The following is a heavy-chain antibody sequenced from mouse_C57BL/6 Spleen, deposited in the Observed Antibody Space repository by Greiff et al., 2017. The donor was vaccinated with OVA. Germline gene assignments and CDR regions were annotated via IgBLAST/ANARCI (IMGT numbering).Heavy chain of an antibody. J-gene: IGHJ4*01. CDR3: ARTDDYGYAMDY. D-gene: IGHD2-4*01. CDR2: IYPGDGDT. V-gene: IGHV1-80*01. Sequence: VQLVESGAELVKPGASVKISCKASGYAFSSYWMNWVKQRPGKGLEWIGQIYPGDGDTNYNGKFKGKATMTADKASSTAYMQLSSLTSKDSAVYFCARTDDYGYAMDYWGQGTSVTVSS. CDR1: GYAFSSYW.